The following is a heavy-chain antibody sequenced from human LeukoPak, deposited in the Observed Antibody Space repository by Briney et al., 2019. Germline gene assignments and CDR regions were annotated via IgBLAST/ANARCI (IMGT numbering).Heavy chain of an antibody. J-gene: IGHJ3*02. CDR1: GYTFSSY. V-gene: IGHV1-46*01. CDR2: INPSSGST. D-gene: IGHD4-11*01. Sequence: ASVKVSCKASGYTFSSYMHWVRQAPGQGREWMGIINPSSGSTSYAQKFQDRVTMTRVTSTSTLYMELRSLRSEDTAVYYCARGNYGKATDIWGQGTMVTVSS. CDR3: ARGNYGKATDI.